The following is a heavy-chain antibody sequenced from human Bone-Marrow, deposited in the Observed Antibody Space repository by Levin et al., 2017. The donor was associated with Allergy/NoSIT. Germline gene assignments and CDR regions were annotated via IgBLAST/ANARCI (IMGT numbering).Heavy chain of an antibody. V-gene: IGHV3-23*01. CDR3: AKGANLVHPYFFEY. Sequence: SCAASGFTFNSYAMSWVRQAPGKGLEWVSSISGSGDNTYYADSVKGRFTISRDNSKNTLYLQMNNLRAEDTAVYYCAKGANLVHPYFFEYWGQGTLVTVSS. CDR1: GFTFNSYA. CDR2: ISGSGDNT. J-gene: IGHJ4*02.